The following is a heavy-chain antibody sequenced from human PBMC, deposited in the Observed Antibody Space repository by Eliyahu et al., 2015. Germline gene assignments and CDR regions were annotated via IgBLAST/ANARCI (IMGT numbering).Heavy chain of an antibody. CDR3: ARGREVRFLEWLFPPAFDY. CDR1: XGXISXXX. J-gene: IGHJ4*02. Sequence: QVQLQESGPGLVKPSETLSLXXTVXXGXISXXXWIWIRQPPGXGLEXIGYIYYSGSTNYNPSLKSRVTISVDTSKNQFSLKLSSVTAADTAVYYCARGREVRFLEWLFPPAFDYWGQGTLVTVSS. D-gene: IGHD3-3*01. V-gene: IGHV4-59*01. CDR2: IYYSGST.